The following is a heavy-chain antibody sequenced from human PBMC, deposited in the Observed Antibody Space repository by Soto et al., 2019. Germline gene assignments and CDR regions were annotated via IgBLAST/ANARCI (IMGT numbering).Heavy chain of an antibody. CDR2: ITWNGGTI. Sequence: GGSLRLSCAASGFACDDYVMHWVRQPPGRGLEWVSGITWNGGTIRYVDSVKGRFTISRDNAENSLYLQMNSLRPEDTAVYYCAKGGSAALIAPSGRDNWFDPWGQGTQVTVSS. CDR1: GFACDDYV. V-gene: IGHV3-9*01. CDR3: AKGGSAALIAPSGRDNWFDP. D-gene: IGHD6-13*01. J-gene: IGHJ5*02.